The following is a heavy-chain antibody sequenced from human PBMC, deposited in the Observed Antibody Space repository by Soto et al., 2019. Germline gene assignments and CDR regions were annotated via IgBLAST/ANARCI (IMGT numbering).Heavy chain of an antibody. CDR3: ARPVRGSPEDV. D-gene: IGHD3-16*01. CDR1: GFTFSAYW. V-gene: IGHV3-7*05. Sequence: PGGSLRLSYEASGFTFSAYWMGWVRQAPGTGLQWVATIKTDGSEKYYVDSVTGRFTISRDNDKNSLYLQLNTLRAEDTGVYYCARPVRGSPEDVSGRGTTVTVSS. J-gene: IGHJ6*02. CDR2: IKTDGSEK.